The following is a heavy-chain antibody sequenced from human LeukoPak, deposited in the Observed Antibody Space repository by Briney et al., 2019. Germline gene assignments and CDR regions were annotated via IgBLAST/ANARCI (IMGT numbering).Heavy chain of an antibody. CDR2: INWNGGST. CDR1: GFTFDDYG. J-gene: IGHJ4*02. V-gene: IGHV3-20*04. CDR3: ARDGRDVGATNFDY. Sequence: GGSLRLSCAASGFTFDDYGMSWVRQAPGKGLEWVSGINWNGGSTGYADSVKGRFTISRDNAKNSLYLQMNSLRAEDTALYYCARDGRDVGATNFDYWGQGTLVTVSS. D-gene: IGHD1-26*01.